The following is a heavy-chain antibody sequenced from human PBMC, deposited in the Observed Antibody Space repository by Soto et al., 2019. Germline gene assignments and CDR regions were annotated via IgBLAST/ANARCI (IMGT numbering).Heavy chain of an antibody. CDR2: IYTNGGT. Sequence: GVSLRLSFAPPGFPVTTNYMIWVRQAPGKGLEWVSVIYTNGGTKYADSVKGRFTISRDNSMNTVYLQMNSLRVEDTAVYYCARGGAGWFGELIPPLDYWGQGP. CDR1: GFPVTTNY. D-gene: IGHD3-10*01. J-gene: IGHJ4*02. CDR3: ARGGAGWFGELIPPLDY. V-gene: IGHV3-66*01.